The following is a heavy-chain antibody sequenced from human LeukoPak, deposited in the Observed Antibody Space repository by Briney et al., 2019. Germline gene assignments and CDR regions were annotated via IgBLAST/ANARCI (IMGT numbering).Heavy chain of an antibody. Sequence: PSETLSLTCTVSGGSISSSSTYYWGWIRQPPGKGLEWIGSSYYSASTYYNPSLKSRLTISVDTSKNQFSLKLSSVTAADTAVYYCARHQSPVKNPNFDYWGQGTLVTVSS. J-gene: IGHJ4*02. CDR1: GGSISSSSTYY. D-gene: IGHD1-14*01. CDR3: ARHQSPVKNPNFDY. V-gene: IGHV4-39*01. CDR2: SYYSAST.